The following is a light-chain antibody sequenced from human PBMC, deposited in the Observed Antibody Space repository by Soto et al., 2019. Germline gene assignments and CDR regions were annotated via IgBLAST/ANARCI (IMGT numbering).Light chain of an antibody. CDR2: EVN. V-gene: IGLV2-8*01. CDR1: SSDIGAYKY. CDR3: CSYGGGYTPLL. Sequence: QSALTQPPSASGSPGQSVTISCSGTSSDIGAYKYVSWYQHHSGKVPRLIIYEVNKRPSGVPDRFSGSKSGNTASLIVSGLQAEDEADYYCCSYGGGYTPLLFGGGTKVTVL. J-gene: IGLJ2*01.